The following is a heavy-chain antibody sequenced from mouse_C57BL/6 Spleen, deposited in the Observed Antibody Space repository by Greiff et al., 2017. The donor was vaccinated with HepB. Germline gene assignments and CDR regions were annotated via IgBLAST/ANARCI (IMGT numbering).Heavy chain of an antibody. CDR3: AREGVSVGY. V-gene: IGHV3-6*01. Sequence: EVQLVESGPGLVKPSQSLSLTCSVTGYYITSGYYWNWIRQYPGNKLEWMGFISYDGSNNYNPSLKNRISITRDTSKNQFFLKLKSLTTEDTATYDCAREGVSVGYWGHGTTLTVAS. D-gene: IGHD6-2*01. CDR1: GYYITSGYY. J-gene: IGHJ2*01. CDR2: ISYDGSN.